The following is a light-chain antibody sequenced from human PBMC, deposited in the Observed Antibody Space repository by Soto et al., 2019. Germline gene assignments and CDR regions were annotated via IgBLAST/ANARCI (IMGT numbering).Light chain of an antibody. CDR1: SSDVGGYDY. Sequence: QSALTEPACVSVSPGQSITVSCTGTSSDVGGYDYVSWYQQHPGKAPKLLIYDVSNRPSGVSTRFSGSKSGNTASLTISGLQAEDEGDYYCTSYTARRLYVFGSGTRSPS. CDR3: TSYTARRLYV. J-gene: IGLJ1*01. V-gene: IGLV2-14*03. CDR2: DVS.